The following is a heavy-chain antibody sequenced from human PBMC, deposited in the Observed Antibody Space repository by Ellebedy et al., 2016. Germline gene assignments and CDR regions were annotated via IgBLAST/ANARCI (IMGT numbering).Heavy chain of an antibody. CDR2: INPSGGST. Sequence: ASVKVSCKASGYTFTSYYMHWVRQAPGQGLEWMGIINPSGGSTSYAQKFQGRVTMTRDTSTSTVYMELSSLRSEDTAVYYCARDLEGGSYGGAFDIWGQGTMVTVSS. CDR1: GYTFTSYY. D-gene: IGHD1-26*01. CDR3: ARDLEGGSYGGAFDI. J-gene: IGHJ3*02. V-gene: IGHV1-46*01.